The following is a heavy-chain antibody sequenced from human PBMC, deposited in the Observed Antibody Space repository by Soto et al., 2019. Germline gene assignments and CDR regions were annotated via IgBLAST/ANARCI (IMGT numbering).Heavy chain of an antibody. CDR3: ARDGGRHSGGIDY. CDR2: IIPIFGTA. D-gene: IGHD1-26*01. CDR1: GGTFSSYS. V-gene: IGHV1-69*01. Sequence: QVQLVQSGAEVKKPGSSVKVSCKASGGTFSSYSINWVRQAPGKGLEWMGEIIPIFGTANYAQKFQGRVTIAADESTNTAYMELSSLRSEDTAVYCCARDGGRHSGGIDYWGQGTLVTVSS. J-gene: IGHJ4*02.